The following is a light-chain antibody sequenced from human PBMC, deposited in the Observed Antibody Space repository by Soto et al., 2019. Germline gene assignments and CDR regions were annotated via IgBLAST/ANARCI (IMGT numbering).Light chain of an antibody. CDR3: SSFTTTSTLV. V-gene: IGLV2-14*01. CDR1: STDVAAYNF. J-gene: IGLJ2*01. CDR2: EVS. Sequence: QSALTQPASVSGSSGQSITISCTGSSTDVAAYNFVSWYQQHPGKAPKLIISEVSDRPSGISPRFTGSKSGNVASLTISGLQTEDEADYFCSSFTTTSTLVFGGGTKLTVL.